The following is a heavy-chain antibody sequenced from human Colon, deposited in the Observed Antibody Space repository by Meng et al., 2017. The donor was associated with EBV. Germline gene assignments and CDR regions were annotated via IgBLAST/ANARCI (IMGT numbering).Heavy chain of an antibody. CDR1: GGSINSGDYY. J-gene: IGHJ4*02. CDR3: ARNYYFDY. CDR2: IYYTGST. V-gene: IGHV4-30-4*01. Sequence: QGRLPVSGPGLVKPSQTLPLTCTVSGGSINSGDYYCSWIRQPPGKGLEWIGYIYYTGSTYYNPSLKSRVTISMDTSKNQFSLRLSSVTAADTAVYYCARNYYFDYWGQGTLVTVSS.